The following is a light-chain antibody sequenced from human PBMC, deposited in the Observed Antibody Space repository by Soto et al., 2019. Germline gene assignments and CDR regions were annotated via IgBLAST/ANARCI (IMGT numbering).Light chain of an antibody. V-gene: IGLV2-8*01. Sequence: QSALTQPPSASGSPGQSVTISCTGANSDVGSYNFVSWYQQHPGKAPKVLIYEVSKRPAGVPDRFSGSKSGNTASLTVSGLQAEDEADYYCSSYAGSNTRDLFGSGTKLTVL. CDR2: EVS. CDR1: NSDVGSYNF. CDR3: SSYAGSNTRDL. J-gene: IGLJ1*01.